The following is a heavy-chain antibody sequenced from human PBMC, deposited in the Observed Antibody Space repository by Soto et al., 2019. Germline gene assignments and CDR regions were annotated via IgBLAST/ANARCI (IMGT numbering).Heavy chain of an antibody. V-gene: IGHV6-1*01. Sequence: SQTLSLTCAISGDGVPGNSAAWNWIRQSPPRGLEWLGRPYYRSRWYNDYPVSVKSRISVTPDPSTNQFSLHLNSVTPEDTAVYYCATEFPYSVCSDSYLASWGPGAPVTVAS. CDR1: GDGVPGNSAA. CDR2: PYYRSRWYN. D-gene: IGHD6-19*01. CDR3: ATEFPYSVCSDSYLAS. J-gene: IGHJ4*02.